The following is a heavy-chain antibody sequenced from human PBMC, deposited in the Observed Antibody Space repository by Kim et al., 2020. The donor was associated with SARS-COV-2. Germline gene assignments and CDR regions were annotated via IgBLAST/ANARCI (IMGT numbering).Heavy chain of an antibody. CDR1: GFSFVDYA. CDR3: AKTIVEARFFYY. D-gene: IGHD6-6*01. Sequence: GGSLRLSCAASGFSFVDYAMSWVRQAPGKGLEWVSTINARRTTYYSDSVKGRFTISRDSSKNMVDLQMNSLRAEDTAVYYCAKTIVEARFFYYWGQGTLV. J-gene: IGHJ4*02. CDR2: INARRTT. V-gene: IGHV3-23*01.